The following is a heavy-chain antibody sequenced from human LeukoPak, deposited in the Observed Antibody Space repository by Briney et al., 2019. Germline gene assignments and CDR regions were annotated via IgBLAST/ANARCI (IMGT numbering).Heavy chain of an antibody. CDR1: GFTVSSNY. V-gene: IGHV3-53*01. CDR2: IYSGGST. Sequence: GGSLRLSCAASGFTVSSNYMSWVRQAPGKGLEWVSVIYSGGSTYYADSVKGRFTISRDNSKNTLYLQMNSLRAEDTAVYYCARGQYYYDSSGYFDYWGQGILVTVSS. CDR3: ARGQYYYDSSGYFDY. D-gene: IGHD3-22*01. J-gene: IGHJ4*02.